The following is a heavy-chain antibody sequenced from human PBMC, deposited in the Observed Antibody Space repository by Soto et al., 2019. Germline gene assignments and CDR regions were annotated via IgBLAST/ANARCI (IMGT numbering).Heavy chain of an antibody. CDR2: ISPGGST. Sequence: QVQLQQWGAGLLKPSETLSLTCAVYGGSFSGHYWSWIRQPPGKGLEWIGEISPGGSTNYKPSLQSRVTMSGDTSKNQFSLKLSAVTAADTAVYYCARGHGGLHRTAELHSWGQGTLVTVSS. D-gene: IGHD1-7*01. CDR1: GGSFSGHY. V-gene: IGHV4-34*01. J-gene: IGHJ4*02. CDR3: ARGHGGLHRTAELHS.